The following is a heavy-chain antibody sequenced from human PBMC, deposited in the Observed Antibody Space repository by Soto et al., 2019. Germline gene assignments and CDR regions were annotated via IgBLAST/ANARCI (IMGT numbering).Heavy chain of an antibody. CDR2: FYNSGNT. D-gene: IGHD1-26*01. CDR3: ARDRSGSYYPSFFDY. V-gene: IGHV4-59*01. CDR1: GDSISNYY. J-gene: IGHJ4*02. Sequence: SETLSLTCTVSGDSISNYYWTWIRQPPGKGLEWIGCFYNSGNTNYNPSLKSRVTISVDTSNNQFSLRVNSVTAADTAVYYCARDRSGSYYPSFFDYWGQGILVTVSS.